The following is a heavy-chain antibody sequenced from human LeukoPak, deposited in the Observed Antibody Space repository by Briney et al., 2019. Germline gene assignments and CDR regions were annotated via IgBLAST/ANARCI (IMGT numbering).Heavy chain of an antibody. CDR1: GFTFSNYW. J-gene: IGHJ4*02. CDR2: INSDGINT. D-gene: IGHD3-10*01. CDR3: ARAAGGEGYFDY. V-gene: IGHV3-74*01. Sequence: GGSLRLSCAASGFTFSNYWMHWVRQAPGKGLVWVSRINSDGINTSYADSVKGRFTISRDNAKNTLNLQMNSLRAEDTAVYYCARAAGGEGYFDYWGQGTLVTVSS.